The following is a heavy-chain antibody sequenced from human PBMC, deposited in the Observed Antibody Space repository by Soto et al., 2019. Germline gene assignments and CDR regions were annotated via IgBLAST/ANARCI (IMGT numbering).Heavy chain of an antibody. J-gene: IGHJ4*02. Sequence: HPGGSLRLSCAASGFTFRSYDMHWVRQATGKGLEWVSAIGTAGDTYYPGSVKGRFTISRENAKNSLYLQMNSLRAEDTAVYYCARGFNSGDFWSGYYDFDYWGQGTLVTVSS. CDR1: GFTFRSYD. CDR2: IGTAGDT. V-gene: IGHV3-13*01. CDR3: ARGFNSGDFWSGYYDFDY. D-gene: IGHD3-3*01.